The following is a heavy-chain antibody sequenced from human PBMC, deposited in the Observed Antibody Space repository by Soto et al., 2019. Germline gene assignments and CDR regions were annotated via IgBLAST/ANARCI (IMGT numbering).Heavy chain of an antibody. Sequence: ASVKVSCKASGYTFTHYYIHWVRQAPGQGLEWMGIINLNGGITTYAQKFRAGFTMTRDTSTSTVYMELSSLRSDDSAVYYCTPSVNSAMPFDYWGQGTLVTVSS. D-gene: IGHD5-18*01. CDR1: GYTFTHYY. CDR3: TPSVNSAMPFDY. CDR2: INLNGGIT. J-gene: IGHJ4*02. V-gene: IGHV1-46*01.